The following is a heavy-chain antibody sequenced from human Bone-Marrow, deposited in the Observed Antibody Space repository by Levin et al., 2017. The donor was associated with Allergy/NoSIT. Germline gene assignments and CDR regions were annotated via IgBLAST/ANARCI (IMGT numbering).Heavy chain of an antibody. J-gene: IGHJ6*02. Sequence: SCAASGFTFSDYYMSWIRQAPGKGLEWVSYISSSGSTIYYADSVKGRFTISRDNAKNSLYLQMNSLRAEDTAVYYCAGTGDYYYYGMDVWGQGTTVTVSS. V-gene: IGHV3-11*01. CDR1: GFTFSDYY. D-gene: IGHD1-14*01. CDR3: AGTGDYYYYGMDV. CDR2: ISSSGSTI.